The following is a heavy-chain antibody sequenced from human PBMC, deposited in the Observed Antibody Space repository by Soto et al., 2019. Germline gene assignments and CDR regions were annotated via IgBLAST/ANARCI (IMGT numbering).Heavy chain of an antibody. J-gene: IGHJ5*02. Sequence: GASVKVSCKXSGYTFTSYDINWVRQATGQGLEWMGWMNPNSGNTGYAQKFQGRVTMTRNTSISTAYMELSSLRSEDTAVYYCARGVVISRNRNWFDPWGQGTLVTVSS. CDR2: MNPNSGNT. CDR1: GYTFTSYD. CDR3: ARGVVISRNRNWFDP. V-gene: IGHV1-8*01. D-gene: IGHD3-22*01.